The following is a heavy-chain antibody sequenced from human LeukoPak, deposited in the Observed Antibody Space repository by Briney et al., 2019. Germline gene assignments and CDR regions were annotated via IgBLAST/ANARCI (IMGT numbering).Heavy chain of an antibody. V-gene: IGHV1-24*01. CDR3: ATDTGSRGELLRAFDI. CDR2: FDPEDGET. J-gene: IGHJ3*02. CDR1: GYTLTELS. Sequence: ASVKVSCKVSGYTLTELSMHWVRQAPGKGLEWMGGFDPEDGETIYAQKFQGRVTMTEDTSTDTAYMELSSLRSEDTAVYYCATDTGSRGELLRAFDIWGQGTMVTVSS. D-gene: IGHD1-26*01.